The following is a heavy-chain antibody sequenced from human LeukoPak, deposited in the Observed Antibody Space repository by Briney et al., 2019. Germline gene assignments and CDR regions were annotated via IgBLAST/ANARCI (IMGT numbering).Heavy chain of an antibody. J-gene: IGHJ3*02. D-gene: IGHD3-10*01. Sequence: PGGSLRLSCAASGFTFSSYAMSWVRQAPGKGLEWVSSIGDTTYYADSVKGRFTISRDNSKNTLYLQMKSLRAEDTAVYYCAIRSGKLRYPFDAFDIWGQGTMVTVSS. V-gene: IGHV3-23*01. CDR3: AIRSGKLRYPFDAFDI. CDR1: GFTFSSYA. CDR2: IGDTT.